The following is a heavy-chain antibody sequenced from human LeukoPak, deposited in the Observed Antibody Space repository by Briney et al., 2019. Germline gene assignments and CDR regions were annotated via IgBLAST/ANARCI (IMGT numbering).Heavy chain of an antibody. CDR1: GGSFSGYY. Sequence: SETLSLTCAVYGGSFSGYYWSWIRQPPGKGLEWIGEINHSGSTNYNPSLKSRVTISVDTSKNQFSLQLNYVTPEDTAVYYCARESSSWYGYLHHWGQGTLVTVSS. V-gene: IGHV4-34*01. D-gene: IGHD6-13*01. CDR2: INHSGST. J-gene: IGHJ1*01. CDR3: ARESSSWYGYLHH.